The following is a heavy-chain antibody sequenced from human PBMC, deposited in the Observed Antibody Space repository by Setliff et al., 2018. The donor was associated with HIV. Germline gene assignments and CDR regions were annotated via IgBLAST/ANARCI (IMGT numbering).Heavy chain of an antibody. Sequence: ASVKVSCKASGYTFSSYDINWVRQATGQGLEWMGWMSPSTGNTGYVEKFQGRVTMTRNTVTSTAYMEMNSLRAEETAVYYCARDLRSSHGSPNYFDYWGRGALVTVSS. CDR1: GYTFSSYD. CDR3: ARDLRSSHGSPNYFDY. J-gene: IGHJ4*02. V-gene: IGHV1-8*02. D-gene: IGHD2-15*01. CDR2: MSPSTGNT.